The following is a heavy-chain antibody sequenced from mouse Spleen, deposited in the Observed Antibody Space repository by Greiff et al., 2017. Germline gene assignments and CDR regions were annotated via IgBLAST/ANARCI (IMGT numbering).Heavy chain of an antibody. CDR1: GDSITSGY. D-gene: IGHD2-1*01. CDR2: ISYSGST. J-gene: IGHJ2*01. Sequence: EVQLMESGPSLVKPSQTLSLTCSVTGDSITSGYWNWIRKFPGNKLEYMGYISYSGSTYYNPSLKSRISITRDTSKNQYYLQLNSVTTEDTATYYCARDVGNLSSFDYWGQGTTLTVSS. V-gene: IGHV3-8*02. CDR3: ARDVGNLSSFDY.